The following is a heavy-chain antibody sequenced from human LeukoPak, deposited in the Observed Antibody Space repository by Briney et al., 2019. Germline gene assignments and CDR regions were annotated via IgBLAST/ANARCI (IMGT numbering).Heavy chain of an antibody. CDR1: VFTVSSNY. Sequence: GGSLRLSCAASVFTVSSNYMSWVRQAPGKGLECLSIIYSSGSTYYADALMGRFTVSRDNSKNTLYLQMNSLRAEDTAVYYCAKSYDYTPGYFDYWGQGTLVTVSS. V-gene: IGHV3-53*01. J-gene: IGHJ4*02. CDR2: IYSSGST. D-gene: IGHD4-11*01. CDR3: AKSYDYTPGYFDY.